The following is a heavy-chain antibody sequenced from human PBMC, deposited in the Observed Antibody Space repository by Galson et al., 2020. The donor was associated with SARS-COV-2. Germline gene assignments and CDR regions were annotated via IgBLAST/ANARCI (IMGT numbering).Heavy chain of an antibody. V-gene: IGHV3-33*06. CDR3: AKDSRIAARGGEWFDP. J-gene: IGHJ5*02. D-gene: IGHD6-6*01. Sequence: GGSLRLSCAASGFTFSSYSMHWVRQAPGKGLEWVAVIWYDGSNKYYADSVKGRFTISRDNSKNTLYLQMNSLRAEDTAVYYCAKDSRIAARGGEWFDPWGQGTLVTVSS. CDR2: IWYDGSNK. CDR1: GFTFSSYS.